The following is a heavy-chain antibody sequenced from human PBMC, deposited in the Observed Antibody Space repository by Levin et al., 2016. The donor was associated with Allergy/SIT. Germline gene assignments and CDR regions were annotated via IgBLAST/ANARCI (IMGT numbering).Heavy chain of an antibody. CDR3: ARHGMVTGYYSYAVDV. D-gene: IGHD2-21*02. J-gene: IGHJ6*02. CDR1: GGSISGFH. Sequence: SETLSLTCTVSGGSISGFHWSWIRQPPGKGLEWIGYIFNSGRTGYNSSLKSRVTISVETSKNQFSLMLSSVTAADTAVYYCARHGMVTGYYSYAVDVWGQGTTVTVSS. V-gene: IGHV4-59*08. CDR2: IFNSGRT.